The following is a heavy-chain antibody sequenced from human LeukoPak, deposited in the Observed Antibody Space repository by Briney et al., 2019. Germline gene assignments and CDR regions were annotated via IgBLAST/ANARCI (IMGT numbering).Heavy chain of an antibody. D-gene: IGHD3-3*01. CDR1: GFTFSSYG. J-gene: IGHJ4*02. CDR3: ARDLLITKSFDY. V-gene: IGHV3-23*01. CDR2: ISGSGGST. Sequence: GGTLRLSCAASGFTFSSYGMSWVRQAPGKGLEWVSAISGSGGSTYYADSVKGRFTISRDNSKNTVYLQMNSLRAEDTAVYYCARDLLITKSFDYWGQGTLVTVSS.